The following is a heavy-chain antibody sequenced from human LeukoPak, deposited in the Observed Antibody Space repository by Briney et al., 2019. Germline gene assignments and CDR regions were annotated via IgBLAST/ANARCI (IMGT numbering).Heavy chain of an antibody. CDR2: ISAYNGNT. D-gene: IGHD2-15*01. CDR1: GYTFTGYY. Sequence: GASVKVSCKASGYTFTGYYMHWVRQAPGQGLEWMGWISAYNGNTNYAQKLQGRVTMTTDTSTSTAYMELRSLRSDDTAVYYCARDSGVVVANYYMDVWGEGTTVTVSS. CDR3: ARDSGVVVANYYMDV. J-gene: IGHJ6*03. V-gene: IGHV1-18*04.